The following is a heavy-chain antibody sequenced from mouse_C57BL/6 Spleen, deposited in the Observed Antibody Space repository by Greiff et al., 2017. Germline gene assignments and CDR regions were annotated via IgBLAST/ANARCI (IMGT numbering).Heavy chain of an antibody. Sequence: QVQLKQSGAELVKPGASVKMSCKASGYTFTSYWITWVKQRPGQGLEWIGDIYPGSGSTNYNEKFKSKATLTVDTSSSTAYMQLSSLTSEDSAVYYCARSRGSGYGFAYWGQGTLVTVSA. J-gene: IGHJ3*01. CDR3: ARSRGSGYGFAY. V-gene: IGHV1-55*01. CDR2: IYPGSGST. CDR1: GYTFTSYW. D-gene: IGHD3-2*02.